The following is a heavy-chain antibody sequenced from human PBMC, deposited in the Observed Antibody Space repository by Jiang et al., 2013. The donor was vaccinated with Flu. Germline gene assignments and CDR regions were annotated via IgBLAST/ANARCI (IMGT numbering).Heavy chain of an antibody. J-gene: IGHJ4*02. CDR1: GVSVSSDD. D-gene: IGHD6-13*01. CDR2: INYSGTF. CDR3: ARLTFMAADGTFGVRHFDH. Sequence: LLKPSETLSLICTVSGVSVSSDDWSWVRQSPEKGLEWIGFINYSGTFNYSPSLKSRVTMSVDTSNNQFSLKLSSLTAADTALYYCARLTFMAADGTFGVRHFDHWGQGTLVSVSS. V-gene: IGHV4-59*02.